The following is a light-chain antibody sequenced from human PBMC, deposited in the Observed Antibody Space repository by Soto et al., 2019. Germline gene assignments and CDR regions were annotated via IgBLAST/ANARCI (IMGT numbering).Light chain of an antibody. CDR1: QSISSH. CDR2: GAS. V-gene: IGKV3-20*01. J-gene: IGKJ4*01. CDR3: QQYGSSPLT. Sequence: EIVLTQSPATLSLSPGERATLSCRASQSISSHLAWYQQKPGQAPRLLIYGASSRATGIPDRFSGSGSGTDFTLTISRLEPEDFAVYYCQQYGSSPLTFGGGTKVEIK.